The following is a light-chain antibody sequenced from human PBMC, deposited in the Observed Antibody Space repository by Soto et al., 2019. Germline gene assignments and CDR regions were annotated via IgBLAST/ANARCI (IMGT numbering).Light chain of an antibody. CDR1: SSDVGGYNY. J-gene: IGLJ2*01. Sequence: QSALTQPRSVSGSPGQSVTISCTGTSSDVGGYNYVSWYQQHPGKAPKLMMYDVSKRPSGVPDRFSGSKSGNTASLTISGLQAEDEADYYCCSYAGSYVVFGGGTTLTVL. V-gene: IGLV2-11*01. CDR3: CSYAGSYVV. CDR2: DVS.